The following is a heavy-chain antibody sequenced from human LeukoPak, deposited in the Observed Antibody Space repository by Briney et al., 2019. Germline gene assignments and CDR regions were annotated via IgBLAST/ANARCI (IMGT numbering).Heavy chain of an antibody. V-gene: IGHV3-21*04. Sequence: GGSLRLSCAASGFTFSSYTMNWVRQAPGKGLEWVSSIGSNISYIYYADSVKGRFTISRDSSKNTLYLQMNSLRAEDTAVYYCAKARIAVAGLPRTDYWGQGTLVTVSS. CDR1: GFTFSSYT. D-gene: IGHD6-19*01. CDR3: AKARIAVAGLPRTDY. J-gene: IGHJ4*02. CDR2: IGSNISYI.